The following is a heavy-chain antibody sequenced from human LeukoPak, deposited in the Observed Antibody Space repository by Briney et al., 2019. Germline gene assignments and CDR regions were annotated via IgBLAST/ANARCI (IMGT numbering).Heavy chain of an antibody. J-gene: IGHJ4*02. D-gene: IGHD5-24*01. CDR1: GGTFSSYA. CDR3: ARDSGWLQFSRVFDY. CDR2: IIPILGIA. V-gene: IGHV1-69*04. Sequence: SVKVSCKASGGTFSSYAISWVRQAPGQGLEWMGRIIPILGIANYTQKFQGRATITADKSTSTAYMELSSLRSEDTAVYYCARDSGWLQFSRVFDYWGQGTLVTVSS.